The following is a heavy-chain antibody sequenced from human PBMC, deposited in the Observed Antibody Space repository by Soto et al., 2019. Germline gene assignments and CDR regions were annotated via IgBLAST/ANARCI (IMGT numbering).Heavy chain of an antibody. CDR1: GYTFSNFW. D-gene: IGHD6-13*01. J-gene: IGHJ4*02. Sequence: GESLKISCQCSGYTFSNFWIGWVRQLPGRGLEWMGIIYPGDQETRYSTSFHGKVTISADKSINTAYLQWNSLEASDTAFYFCARSPRSSPYFDYWGQGALVTVSS. CDR3: ARSPRSSPYFDY. CDR2: IYPGDQET. V-gene: IGHV5-51*01.